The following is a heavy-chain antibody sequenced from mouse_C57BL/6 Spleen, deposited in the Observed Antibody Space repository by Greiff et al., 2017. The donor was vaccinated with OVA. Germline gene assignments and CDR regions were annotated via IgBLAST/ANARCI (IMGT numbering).Heavy chain of an antibody. Sequence: VQLHQSGAELMKPGASVKLSCKATGYTFTGYWIEWVKQRPGHGLEWIGEILPGSGSTNYNEKLKGKATFTADTSSNTAYMQLSSLTTEDSAISYCASSGTETRGYYFDYWGQGTTLTVSS. J-gene: IGHJ2*01. CDR2: ILPGSGST. V-gene: IGHV1-9*01. D-gene: IGHD4-1*01. CDR3: ASSGTETRGYYFDY. CDR1: GYTFTGYW.